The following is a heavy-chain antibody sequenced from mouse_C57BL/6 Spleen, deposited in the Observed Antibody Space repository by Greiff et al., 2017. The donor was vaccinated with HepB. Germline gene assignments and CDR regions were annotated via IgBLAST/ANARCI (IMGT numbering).Heavy chain of an antibody. CDR3: ARAYFTTVVANWYFDV. CDR1: GYTFTDYY. CDR2: INPNNGGT. V-gene: IGHV1-26*01. D-gene: IGHD1-1*01. J-gene: IGHJ1*03. Sequence: VQLQQSGPELVKPGASVKISCKASGYTFTDYYMNWVKQSHGKSLEWIGDINPNNGGTSYNQKFKGKATLTVDKSSSTAYMELRSLTSEDSAVYYCARAYFTTVVANWYFDVWGTGTTVTVSS.